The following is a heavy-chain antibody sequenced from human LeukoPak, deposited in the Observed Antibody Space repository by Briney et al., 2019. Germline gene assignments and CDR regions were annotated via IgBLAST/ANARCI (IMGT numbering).Heavy chain of an antibody. D-gene: IGHD4-11*01. CDR2: IARSSSPI. CDR3: ARDQAYSFDY. J-gene: IGHJ4*02. V-gene: IGHV3-48*01. Sequence: GGSLRLACAASGFTFSAYSMNWVRQAPEKGLEWVSYIARSSSPIYYADSVKGRFTISRDNAKNSLYLQMDSLRAEDTAVYYCARDQAYSFDYWGQGTLVTVSS. CDR1: GFTFSAYS.